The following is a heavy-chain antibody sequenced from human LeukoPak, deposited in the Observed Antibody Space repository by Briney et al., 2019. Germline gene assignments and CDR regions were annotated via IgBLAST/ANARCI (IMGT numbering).Heavy chain of an antibody. CDR3: AREWKSSGWPPKFDY. CDR2: IYTSGST. V-gene: IGHV4-4*07. J-gene: IGHJ4*02. Sequence: SETLSLTCTVSGVSISSDYWSWIRQPAGKGLEWIGRIYTSGSTNYNPSLKSRVTMSIDTSKNQFSLKLTSVTAADTAVYYCAREWKSSGWPPKFDYWGQGTLVTVSS. D-gene: IGHD6-19*01. CDR1: GVSISSDY.